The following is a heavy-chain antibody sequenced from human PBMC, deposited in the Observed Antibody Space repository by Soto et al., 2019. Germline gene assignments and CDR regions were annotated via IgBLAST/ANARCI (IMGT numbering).Heavy chain of an antibody. V-gene: IGHV1-69*06. CDR2: IIPIFGTA. CDR3: ARETDYYNSSGYDY. D-gene: IGHD3-22*01. Sequence: QVQLVQSGAEVKKPGSSVKVSCKASGGTFSSYAISWVRQAPGQGLEWRGGIIPIFGTANYAQKFQSRVTITADKSTSTADMELSSLIPEDTDVYYCARETDYYNSSGYDYWGQGTMVTVSS. CDR1: GGTFSSYA. J-gene: IGHJ4*02.